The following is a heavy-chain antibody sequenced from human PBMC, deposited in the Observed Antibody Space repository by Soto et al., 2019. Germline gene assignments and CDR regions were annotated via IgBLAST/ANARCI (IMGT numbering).Heavy chain of an antibody. Sequence: EVQLVESGGGLVKPGGSLRISCAASGFTFSSYSMNWVRQAPGKGLEWVSSISSSSSYIYYADSVKGRFTISRDNAKNSLYLQMNRLRAEDTSVYYCARDQPGYSYGYGLGYWGQGTLVTVSS. CDR3: ARDQPGYSYGYGLGY. V-gene: IGHV3-21*01. D-gene: IGHD5-18*01. J-gene: IGHJ4*02. CDR1: GFTFSSYS. CDR2: ISSSSSYI.